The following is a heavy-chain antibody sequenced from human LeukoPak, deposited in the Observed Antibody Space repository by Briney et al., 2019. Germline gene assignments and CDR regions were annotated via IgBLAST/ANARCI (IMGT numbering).Heavy chain of an antibody. CDR2: IYTSGST. V-gene: IGHV4-4*07. J-gene: IGHJ4*02. Sequence: SETLSLTCTVSGGSISSYYWSWIRQPAGKGLEWIGRIYTSGSTNYNPSLKSRVTISVDTSKNQFSLKLSSVTAADTAVYYCASGELRYFDWLFRLDYWGQGTLVTVSS. CDR3: ASGELRYFDWLFRLDY. D-gene: IGHD3-9*01. CDR1: GGSISSYY.